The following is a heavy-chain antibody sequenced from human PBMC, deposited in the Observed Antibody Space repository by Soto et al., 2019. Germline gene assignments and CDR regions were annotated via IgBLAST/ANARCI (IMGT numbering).Heavy chain of an antibody. CDR2: ISSNGGST. V-gene: IGHV3-64D*08. CDR3: VGAGYSSGWYGDLVLFDY. CDR1: GFTFSSYA. D-gene: IGHD6-19*01. Sequence: GGSLRLSCSASGFTFSSYAMHWVRQAPGKGLEYVSAISSNGGSTYYADSVKGRFTISRDNSKNTLYLQMSSLRAEDTAVYYCVGAGYSSGWYGDLVLFDYWGQGTLVTVSS. J-gene: IGHJ4*02.